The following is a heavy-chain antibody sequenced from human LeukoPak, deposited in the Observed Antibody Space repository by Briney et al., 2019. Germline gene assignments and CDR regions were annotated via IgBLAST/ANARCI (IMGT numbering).Heavy chain of an antibody. CDR1: GFTFSSYA. Sequence: PGGSLRLSCAASGFTFSSYAMSWVRQAPGKGLEWVSIISDSGDITYYADSVKGRFTISRDNSKNTLYLQMNSLRAEDTAVYYCAKVGAAGIAVVLVDYWGQGPLVTVSS. D-gene: IGHD6-19*01. V-gene: IGHV3-23*01. CDR2: ISDSGDIT. CDR3: AKVGAAGIAVVLVDY. J-gene: IGHJ4*02.